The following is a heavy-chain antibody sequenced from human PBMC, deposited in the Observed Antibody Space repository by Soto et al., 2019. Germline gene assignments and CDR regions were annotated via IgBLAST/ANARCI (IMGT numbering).Heavy chain of an antibody. CDR2: MNPNSGNT. Sequence: ASVKVSCKASGYTFTSYDINWVRLATGQGLEWMGWMNPNSGNTAYAQKFQGRVTMTRNTSISTAYMELSSLRSEDTAVYYWSRSGVGATPNDVWGQGTLVTVSS. D-gene: IGHD1-26*01. V-gene: IGHV1-8*01. CDR3: SRSGVGATPNDV. CDR1: GYTFTSYD. J-gene: IGHJ4*02.